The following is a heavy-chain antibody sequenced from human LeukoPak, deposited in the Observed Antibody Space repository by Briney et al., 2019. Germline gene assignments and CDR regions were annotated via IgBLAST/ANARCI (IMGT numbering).Heavy chain of an antibody. Sequence: PSETLSLTCAVYGGSFSGYYWSWIRQPPGKGLEWIGEINHSGSTNYNPSLKSRVTISGDTSKNQFSLKLSSVTAADTAVYYCARTGYSSSYYKFRFDYWGQGTLVTVSS. CDR1: GGSFSGYY. V-gene: IGHV4-34*01. D-gene: IGHD6-13*01. J-gene: IGHJ4*02. CDR2: INHSGST. CDR3: ARTGYSSSYYKFRFDY.